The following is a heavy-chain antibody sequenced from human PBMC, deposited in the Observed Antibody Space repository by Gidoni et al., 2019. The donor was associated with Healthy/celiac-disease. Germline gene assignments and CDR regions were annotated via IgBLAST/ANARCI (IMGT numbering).Heavy chain of an antibody. V-gene: IGHV3-21*01. CDR1: GFTFSSYS. CDR3: AREALDIVVVGWFDP. Sequence: EVQLVESGGGLVKPGGSLRLSCAASGFTFSSYSMNWVRQAPGKGLEWVSSISSSSSYIYYADSVKGRFTISRDNAKNSLYLQMNSLRAEDTAVYYCAREALDIVVVGWFDPWGQGTLVTVSS. J-gene: IGHJ5*02. CDR2: ISSSSSYI. D-gene: IGHD2-15*01.